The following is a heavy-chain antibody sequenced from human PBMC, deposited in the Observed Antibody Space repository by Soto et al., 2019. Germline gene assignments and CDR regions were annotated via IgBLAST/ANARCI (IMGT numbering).Heavy chain of an antibody. CDR3: ARIQWDDILEP. CDR1: GVSLSNARTG. Sequence: QVTLKESGPVLVKPTATLTLTCTVSGVSLSNARTGVSWIRQPPGKALEWLAHIFSNDENSYSTSLKSRLTISKDTTKGQVVLTMTNMDPVDTATDYCARIQWDDILEPWGQGTLVTVSS. V-gene: IGHV2-26*01. CDR2: IFSNDEN. D-gene: IGHD3-9*01. J-gene: IGHJ4*02.